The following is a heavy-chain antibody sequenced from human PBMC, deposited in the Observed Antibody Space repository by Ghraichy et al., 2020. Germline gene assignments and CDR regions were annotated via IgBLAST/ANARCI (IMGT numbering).Heavy chain of an antibody. D-gene: IGHD3-3*01. CDR2: INLDGSRT. CDR1: GFTFSNYW. Sequence: GSLRLSCAASGFTFSNYWMHWVRQGPVKGLVWVSRINLDGSRTNYAYSVKGRFTISRDKPKNTVYLQMTRLRAEDRAWYYCARAPDCVGWRCPTHYYFVMDVWGQGTTVTVSS. J-gene: IGHJ6*02. CDR3: ARAPDCVGWRCPTHYYFVMDV. V-gene: IGHV3-74*01.